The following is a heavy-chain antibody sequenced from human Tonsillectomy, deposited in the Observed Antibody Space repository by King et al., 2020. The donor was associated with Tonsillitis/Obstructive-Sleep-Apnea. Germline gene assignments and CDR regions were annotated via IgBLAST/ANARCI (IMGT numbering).Heavy chain of an antibody. Sequence: VQLVESGAEVKKPGASVKVSCKASGYTFTSYYMHWVRQAPGQGLEWMGIINPSGGSTSYAQKFQGRVTMTRDTSTSTVYMELSSLRSEDTAVYYCARDWTYYYDSSGYSHEVVDYWGQGTLVTVSS. CDR3: ARDWTYYYDSSGYSHEVVDY. CDR2: INPSGGST. V-gene: IGHV1-46*01. D-gene: IGHD3-22*01. CDR1: GYTFTSYY. J-gene: IGHJ4*02.